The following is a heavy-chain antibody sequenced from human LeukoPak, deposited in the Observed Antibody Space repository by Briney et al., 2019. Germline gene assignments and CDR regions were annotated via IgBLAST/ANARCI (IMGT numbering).Heavy chain of an antibody. V-gene: IGHV3-11*04. CDR1: GFTVSGNY. Sequence: PGGSLRLSCAVPGFTVSGNYMSWVRQAPGKGLEWVSYISSSGSTIYYADSVKGRFTISRDNAKNSLYLQMNSLRAEDTAVYYCAELGITMIGGVWGKGTTVTISS. J-gene: IGHJ6*04. D-gene: IGHD3-10*02. CDR2: ISSSGSTI. CDR3: AELGITMIGGV.